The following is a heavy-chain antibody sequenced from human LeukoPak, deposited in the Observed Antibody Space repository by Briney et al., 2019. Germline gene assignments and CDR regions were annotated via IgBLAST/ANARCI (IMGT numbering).Heavy chain of an antibody. CDR3: ARDAGSYYKTGFDS. Sequence: SETLSLTCAVSGGSISSSNWWSWVRQPPGKGLEWIGEIYHSGSTNYNPSLKSRVTISVDKSKNQFSLKLSSVTAADTAVYYCARDAGSYYKTGFDSWGQGTLVTVSS. CDR2: IYHSGST. V-gene: IGHV4-4*02. CDR1: GGSISSSNW. J-gene: IGHJ5*01. D-gene: IGHD3-10*01.